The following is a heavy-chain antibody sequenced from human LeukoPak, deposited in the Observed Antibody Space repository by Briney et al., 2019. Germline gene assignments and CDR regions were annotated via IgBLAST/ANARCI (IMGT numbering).Heavy chain of an antibody. CDR1: GYTFTSYG. CDR3: ARSTYYDFWSGYLFDY. CDR2: ISAYNGNT. Sequence: ASVKVSCKASGYTFTSYGFSWVRQAPGQGLEWMGWISAYNGNTNYAQKLQGRVTMPTDTSTSTDYMELRSLRSDDTAVYYCARSTYYDFWSGYLFDYWGQGTLVTVSS. D-gene: IGHD3-3*01. J-gene: IGHJ4*02. V-gene: IGHV1-18*01.